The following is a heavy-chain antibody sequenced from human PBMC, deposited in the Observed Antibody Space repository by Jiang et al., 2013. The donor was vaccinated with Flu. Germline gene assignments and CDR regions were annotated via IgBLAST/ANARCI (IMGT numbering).Heavy chain of an antibody. D-gene: IGHD3-9*01. J-gene: IGHJ4*02. Sequence: VQLVESGGGVVQPGRSLRLSCAASGFTFSSYAMHWVRQAPGKGLEWVAVISYDGSNKYYADSVKGRFTISRDNSKNTLYLQMNSLRAEDTAVYYCARGTDILTGYYYFDYWGQGTLVTVSS. V-gene: IGHV3-30-3*01. CDR1: GFTFSSYA. CDR3: ARGTDILTGYYYFDY. CDR2: ISYDGSNK.